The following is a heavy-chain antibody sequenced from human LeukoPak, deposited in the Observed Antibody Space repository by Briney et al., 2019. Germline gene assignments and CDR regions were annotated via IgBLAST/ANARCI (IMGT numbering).Heavy chain of an antibody. V-gene: IGHV3-53*01. CDR1: GFTVSSNY. Sequence: GGSLRLSCAASGFTVSSNYMSWVRQAPGKGLEWVSIIYRGGNTYYADSVKGRFTISRDNSKNTLYFQMNSLRAEDTAVYYCARAKGRSPLFDYWGQGTLVTVSS. J-gene: IGHJ4*02. CDR2: IYRGGNT. CDR3: ARAKGRSPLFDY. D-gene: IGHD6-13*01.